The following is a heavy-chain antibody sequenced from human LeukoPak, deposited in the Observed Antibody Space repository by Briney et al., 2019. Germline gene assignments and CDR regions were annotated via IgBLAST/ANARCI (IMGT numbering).Heavy chain of an antibody. D-gene: IGHD2-2*01. V-gene: IGHV1-69*13. CDR1: GGTFSSYA. J-gene: IGHJ4*02. CDR2: IIPIFGTA. Sequence: SVKVSCKASGGTFSSYAINWERQAPGQGLQWMGGIIPIFGTANYAQKFQDRVTITADESTSTAYMELSSLRSEDTATYYCASRLYCSNTRCRNFPFAYWGQGTLVTVSS. CDR3: ASRLYCSNTRCRNFPFAY.